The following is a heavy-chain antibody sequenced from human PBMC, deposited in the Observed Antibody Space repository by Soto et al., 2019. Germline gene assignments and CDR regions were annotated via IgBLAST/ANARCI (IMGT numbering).Heavy chain of an antibody. CDR2: INHSGST. V-gene: IGHV4-34*01. Sequence: SETLSLTCAVYGGSFSGYYWSWIRQPPGKGLEWIGEINHSGSTNYNPSLKSRVTISVDTSKNQFSLKLSSVTAADTAVYYCARALCQYQLLCRGSYGMDVWGQGTTVTVSS. J-gene: IGHJ6*02. CDR3: ARALCQYQLLCRGSYGMDV. D-gene: IGHD2-2*01. CDR1: GGSFSGYY.